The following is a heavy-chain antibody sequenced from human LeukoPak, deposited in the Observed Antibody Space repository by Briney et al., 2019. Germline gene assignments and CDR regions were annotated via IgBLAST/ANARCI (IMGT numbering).Heavy chain of an antibody. CDR2: IYYSGST. J-gene: IGHJ4*02. Sequence: SETLSLTCTVSGGSITSYYWSWIRQPPGKGLEWIGCIYYSGSTNYNPSLKSRVTISVDTSKNQFSLKLSSVTAADTAVYYCARGGGPYGDLDYWGQGTLVTVSS. CDR1: GGSITSYY. V-gene: IGHV4-59*01. CDR3: ARGGGPYGDLDY. D-gene: IGHD4-17*01.